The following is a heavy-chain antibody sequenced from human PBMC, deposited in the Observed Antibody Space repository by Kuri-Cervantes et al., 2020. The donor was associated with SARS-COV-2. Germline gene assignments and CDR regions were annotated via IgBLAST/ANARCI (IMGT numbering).Heavy chain of an antibody. CDR2: IRQDGTEK. V-gene: IGHV3-7*03. J-gene: IGHJ6*03. CDR1: GFTFSSYW. Sequence: GGSLRLSCAASGFTFSSYWMSWVRQAPGKGLEWVANIRQDGTEKYYVDSVKGRFTISRDNSKNSLYLQMNSLRAEDTALYYCAKDGGRARFDYYYYYYMDVWGKGTTVTVSS. D-gene: IGHD4-23*01. CDR3: AKDGGRARFDYYYYYYMDV.